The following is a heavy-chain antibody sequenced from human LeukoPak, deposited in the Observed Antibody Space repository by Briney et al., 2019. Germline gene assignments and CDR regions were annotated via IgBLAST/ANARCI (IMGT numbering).Heavy chain of an antibody. D-gene: IGHD1-14*01. CDR2: INPSGGST. CDR1: GYTFTSYY. V-gene: IGHV1-46*01. CDR3: ARGQTVRRSPFDP. J-gene: IGHJ5*02. Sequence: GASVKVSCKASGYTFTSYYMHWVRQAPGQGLEWMGIINPSGGSTSYAQKFQGRVTITRNTSISTAYMELSSLRSEDTAVYYCARGQTVRRSPFDPWGQGTLVTVSS.